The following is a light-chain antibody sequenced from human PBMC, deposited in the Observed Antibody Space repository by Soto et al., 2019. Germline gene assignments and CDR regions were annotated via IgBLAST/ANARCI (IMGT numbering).Light chain of an antibody. CDR1: SSDVGGYNY. V-gene: IGLV2-8*01. CDR3: SSYTGTSTLVV. CDR2: EVS. J-gene: IGLJ2*01. Sequence: QSALTQPPSASGSPGQSVTISCTGTSSDVGGYNYVSWYQQHPGKAPKLMIYEVSKRPSGVPDRFSGSKSGNTASLTISGLQAEDEADYYCSSYTGTSTLVVFGGGTQLTVL.